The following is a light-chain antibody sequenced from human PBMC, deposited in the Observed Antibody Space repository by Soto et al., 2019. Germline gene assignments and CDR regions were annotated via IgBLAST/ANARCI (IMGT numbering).Light chain of an antibody. CDR3: QVWDSSSDREV. J-gene: IGLJ2*01. CDR1: NIGSKS. CDR2: YDS. V-gene: IGLV3-21*04. Sequence: SYELTQPPSVSVAPGKTARITCGGNNIGSKSVHWYQQKPGQAPVLVIYYDSDRPLGIPERFSGSNSGNTATLTISRVEAGDEADYYCQVWDSSSDREVFGGGTKLTVL.